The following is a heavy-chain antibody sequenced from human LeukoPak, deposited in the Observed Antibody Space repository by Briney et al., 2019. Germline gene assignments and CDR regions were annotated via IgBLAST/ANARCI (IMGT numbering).Heavy chain of an antibody. CDR1: GFTLSSYW. CDR2: ISSDGSIT. CDR3: ARDSDDYGDNTYFDY. Sequence: PVGSLRLSCAASGFTLSSYWMHWVRQAPGKGLVWVSRISSDGSITSYADSVEGRFTISRDNSKNTLYLQLNSLRAEDTAVYYCARDSDDYGDNTYFDYWGQGTLVTVSS. D-gene: IGHD4-17*01. J-gene: IGHJ4*02. V-gene: IGHV3-74*01.